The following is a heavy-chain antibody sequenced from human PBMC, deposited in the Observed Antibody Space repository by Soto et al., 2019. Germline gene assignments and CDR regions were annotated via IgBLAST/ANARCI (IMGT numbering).Heavy chain of an antibody. CDR3: ARSGYCSSTSCSFYYYYYYYMDV. CDR1: GVTFSSYA. D-gene: IGHD2-2*01. V-gene: IGHV1-18*01. Sequence: ASVKVSCKASGVTFSSYAISWVRQAPGQGLEWMGWISAYNGNTNYAQKLQGRVTMTTDTSTSTAYMELRSLRSDDTAVYYCARSGYCSSTSCSFYYYYYYYMDVWGKGTTVTVSS. CDR2: ISAYNGNT. J-gene: IGHJ6*03.